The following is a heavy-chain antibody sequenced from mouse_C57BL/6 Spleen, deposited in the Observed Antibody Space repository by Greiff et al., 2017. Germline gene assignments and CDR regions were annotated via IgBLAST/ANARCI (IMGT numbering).Heavy chain of an antibody. CDR2: IWRGGST. J-gene: IGHJ4*01. V-gene: IGHV2-5*01. CDR3: ATYLYYYAMDY. D-gene: IGHD1-1*01. Sequence: QVQLQQSGPGLVQPSQSLSITCTVSGFSLTSYGVHWVRQSPGKGLEWLGVIWRGGSTDYNAAFMSRLSITQDNSKSQVFFKMNSLQADDTAIYYCATYLYYYAMDYWGQGTSVTVSS. CDR1: GFSLTSYG.